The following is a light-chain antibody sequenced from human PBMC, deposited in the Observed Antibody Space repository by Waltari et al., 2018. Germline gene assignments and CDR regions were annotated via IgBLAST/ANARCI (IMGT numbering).Light chain of an antibody. V-gene: IGLV2-8*01. CDR1: SSDVGGYNY. J-gene: IGLJ1*01. CDR2: EVN. Sequence: QSALTQPPSASGSPGQSVTISCTGASSDVGGYNYVSWYQQHPGKAPKLMIYEVNKRPSGVPVRFSGSKSGNTASLTVSGLQAEDEADYYCSSYAGSNNYVFGTGTKVTVL. CDR3: SSYAGSNNYV.